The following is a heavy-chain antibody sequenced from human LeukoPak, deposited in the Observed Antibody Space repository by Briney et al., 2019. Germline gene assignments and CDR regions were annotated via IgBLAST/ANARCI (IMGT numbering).Heavy chain of an antibody. Sequence: SETLSLTCAVYGGSFSGYYWSWIRQPPGKGLEWIGEINHSGGTNYNPSLKSRVTISVDTSKNQFSLKLSSVTAADTAVYYCARGPRQIMIFGVVNYSRYYMDVWGKGTTVTVSS. CDR2: INHSGGT. D-gene: IGHD3-3*01. CDR3: ARGPRQIMIFGVVNYSRYYMDV. V-gene: IGHV4-34*01. CDR1: GGSFSGYY. J-gene: IGHJ6*03.